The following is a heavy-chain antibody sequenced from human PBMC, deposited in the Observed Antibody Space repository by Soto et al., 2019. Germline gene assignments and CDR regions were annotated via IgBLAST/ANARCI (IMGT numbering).Heavy chain of an antibody. CDR2: ISAYNGNT. CDR3: ARDLYGSGSPTLDY. CDR1: GYTFTSYG. V-gene: IGHV1-18*01. D-gene: IGHD3-10*01. J-gene: IGHJ4*02. Sequence: GASVKVSCKASGYTFTSYGISWVRQAPGQGLEWMGWISAYNGNTNYAQKLQGRVTMTTDTSTSTAYMELRSLRSDDTAVYYCARDLYGSGSPTLDYWGQGTLVTVSS.